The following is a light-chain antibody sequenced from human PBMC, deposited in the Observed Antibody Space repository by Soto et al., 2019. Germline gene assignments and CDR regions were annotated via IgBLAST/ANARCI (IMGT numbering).Light chain of an antibody. CDR2: ATS. V-gene: IGKV3-20*01. CDR3: QQYDDSARYK. CDR1: QSINTRY. J-gene: IGKJ2*01. Sequence: EIVLTQSPGTLSLSPGERATLSCRASQSINTRYSAWYQQKPGQPPRLLIYATSSRAPGIPDRFSGSGSGTDVTLTISRLEHEDFAVYYCQQYDDSARYKFGQGTNLDIK.